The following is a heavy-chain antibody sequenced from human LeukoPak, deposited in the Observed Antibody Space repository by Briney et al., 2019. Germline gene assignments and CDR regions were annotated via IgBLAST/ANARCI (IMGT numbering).Heavy chain of an antibody. V-gene: IGHV1-8*01. CDR2: MNPNSGNT. CDR1: GYTFTSYD. D-gene: IGHD6-19*01. CDR3: ARGPYSSGWSFSDY. J-gene: IGHJ4*02. Sequence: ASVKVSCKASGYTFTSYDINWVRQATGQGLEWTGWMNPNSGNTGYAQKFQGRVTMTRNTSISTAYMELSSLRSEDTAVYYCARGPYSSGWSFSDYWGQGTLVTVSS.